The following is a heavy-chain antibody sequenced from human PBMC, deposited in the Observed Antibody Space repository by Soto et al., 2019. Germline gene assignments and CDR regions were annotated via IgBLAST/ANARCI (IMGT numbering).Heavy chain of an antibody. CDR1: GDSVSSNSAA. CDR2: TYYRSKWYN. Sequence: SQTLSLTCAISGDSVSSNSAAWNWIRQSASRGLEWLGRTYYRSKWYNDYAVSVKSRITINPDTSKNQFSLQLNSVTPEDTAVYYCARARGIAAAGTRSEGWFDPWGQGTLVTVSS. J-gene: IGHJ5*02. CDR3: ARARGIAAAGTRSEGWFDP. D-gene: IGHD6-13*01. V-gene: IGHV6-1*01.